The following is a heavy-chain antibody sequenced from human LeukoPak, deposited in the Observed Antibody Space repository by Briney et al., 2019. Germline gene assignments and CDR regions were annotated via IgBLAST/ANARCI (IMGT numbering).Heavy chain of an antibody. CDR3: KSGGAAPGSFDY. V-gene: IGHV3-7*01. CDR1: GFTFSRYW. Sequence: GGSLRLSCAASGFTFSRYWMSWMRQAPGKGLEWVANIKCDGNEEYYVDSVKGRFTISRDNAKNSLYLQLNSLRVEDTAVYYCKSGGAAPGSFDYWGQGTLVTVSP. D-gene: IGHD1-1*01. CDR2: IKCDGNEE. J-gene: IGHJ4*02.